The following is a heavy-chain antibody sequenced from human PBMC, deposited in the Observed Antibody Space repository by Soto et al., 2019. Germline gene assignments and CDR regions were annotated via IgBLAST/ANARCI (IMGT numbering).Heavy chain of an antibody. V-gene: IGHV3-48*02. D-gene: IGHD2-21*02. CDR2: IRPSSESM. CDR1: GFTFSTYP. J-gene: IGHJ4*02. CDR3: ARDSDFAFDY. Sequence: EVQLVESGGGLVQHGGSLRLSCAASGFTFSTYPMNWVRQARGKGLEWVSNIRPSSESMSYADSVKGRFTVSRDNAKNSRSLQMNSLRDDDTAVYYCARDSDFAFDYWGQGTLVTVSS.